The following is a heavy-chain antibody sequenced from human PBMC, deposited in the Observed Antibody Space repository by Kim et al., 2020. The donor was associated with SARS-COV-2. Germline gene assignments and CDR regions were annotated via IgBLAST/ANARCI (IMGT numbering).Heavy chain of an antibody. V-gene: IGHV3-23*01. CDR1: GFTFSSYA. J-gene: IGHJ6*02. CDR2: ISGSGGST. CDR3: AKDLQDYGYYYYYYGMDV. D-gene: IGHD4-17*01. Sequence: GGSLRLSCAASGFTFSSYAMSWVRQAPGKGLEWVSAISGSGGSTYYADSVKGRFTISRDNSKNTLYLQMNSLRAEDTAVYYCAKDLQDYGYYYYYYGMDVWGQGTTVTVSS.